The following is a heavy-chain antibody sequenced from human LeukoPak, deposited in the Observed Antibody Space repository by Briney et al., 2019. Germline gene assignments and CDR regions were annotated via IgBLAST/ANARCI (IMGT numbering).Heavy chain of an antibody. V-gene: IGHV1-18*01. J-gene: IGHJ4*02. CDR1: GYTVTSYG. CDR3: ARDISVVPAAIRSDY. D-gene: IGHD2-2*01. Sequence: ASVKVSCKASGYTVTSYGISWVRQAPGQGLEWMGWISAYNGNTNYAQKLQGRVTMTTDTSTSTAYMELRSLRSDDTAVYYCARDISVVPAAIRSDYWGQGTLVTVSS. CDR2: ISAYNGNT.